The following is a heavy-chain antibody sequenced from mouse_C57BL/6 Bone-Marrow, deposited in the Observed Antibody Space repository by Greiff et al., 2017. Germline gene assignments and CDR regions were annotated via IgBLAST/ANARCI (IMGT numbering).Heavy chain of an antibody. CDR2: INPGSGGT. Sequence: QVQLQQSGAELVRPGTSVKVSCKASGYAFTNYLIEWVKQRPGQGLEWIGVINPGSGGTNYNEKFKGKATLTADKSSSTAYMQLSSLTSEDSAVYFCARWGVRGAYYFDYWGQGTTLTVSS. CDR3: ARWGVRGAYYFDY. D-gene: IGHD2-14*01. V-gene: IGHV1-54*01. CDR1: GYAFTNYL. J-gene: IGHJ2*01.